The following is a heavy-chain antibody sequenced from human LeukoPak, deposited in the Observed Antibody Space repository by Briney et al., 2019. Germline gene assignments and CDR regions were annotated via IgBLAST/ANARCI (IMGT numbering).Heavy chain of an antibody. V-gene: IGHV1-18*01. CDR1: GYTFTSYG. CDR3: ARDGIAARAGEGHWFDP. J-gene: IGHJ5*02. CDR2: ISAYNGNT. D-gene: IGHD6-6*01. Sequence: ASVKVSCKASGYTFTSYGISWVRQAPGQGLEWMGWISAYNGNTNYAQKLQGRVTMTTDTSTSTAYMELSSLRSEDTAVYYCARDGIAARAGEGHWFDPWGQGTLVTVSS.